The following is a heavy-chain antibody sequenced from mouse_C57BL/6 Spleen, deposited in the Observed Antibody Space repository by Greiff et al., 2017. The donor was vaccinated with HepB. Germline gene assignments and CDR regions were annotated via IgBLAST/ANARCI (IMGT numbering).Heavy chain of an antibody. CDR3: ARRGITTVVYWYFDV. CDR2: IDPSDSYT. CDR1: GYTFTSYW. D-gene: IGHD1-1*01. Sequence: VQLQQPGAELVMPGASVKLSCKASGYTFTSYWMHWVKQRPGQGLEWIGEIDPSDSYTNYNQKFKGKSTLTVDKSSSTAYMQLSSLTSEDSAVYYCARRGITTVVYWYFDVWGTGTTVTVSS. J-gene: IGHJ1*03. V-gene: IGHV1-69*01.